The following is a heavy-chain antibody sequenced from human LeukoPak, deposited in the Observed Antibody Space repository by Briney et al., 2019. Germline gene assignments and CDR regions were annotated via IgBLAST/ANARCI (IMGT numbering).Heavy chain of an antibody. CDR3: AKALYGDYNWFDR. Sequence: GGSLRLSCAASGFTFSSYGMHWVRQAPGKGLEWVAVIWYDGSNKYYADSVKGRFTISRDNSKNTLYLQMNSLRAEDTAVYYCAKALYGDYNWFDRWGQGTLVTVSS. D-gene: IGHD4-17*01. CDR1: GFTFSSYG. J-gene: IGHJ5*02. CDR2: IWYDGSNK. V-gene: IGHV3-33*06.